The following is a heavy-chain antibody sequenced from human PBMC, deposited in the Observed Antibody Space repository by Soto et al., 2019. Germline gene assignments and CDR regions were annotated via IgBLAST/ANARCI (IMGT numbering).Heavy chain of an antibody. CDR1: DSISTYY. D-gene: IGHD1-26*01. Sequence: QVQLQESGPGLVKPSETLSLTCTVDSISTYYWNWIRQSPGKGLEWIGYIYYMGRTNYNPSLRSRVTMSIDTSRNQFSLKLISVTAADTAVYYCARDPVGVTHFDYWGQGALVTVSS. J-gene: IGHJ4*02. CDR3: ARDPVGVTHFDY. V-gene: IGHV4-59*01. CDR2: IYYMGRT.